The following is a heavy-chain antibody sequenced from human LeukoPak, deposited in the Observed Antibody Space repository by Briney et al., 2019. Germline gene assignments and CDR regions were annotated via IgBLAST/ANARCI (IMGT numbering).Heavy chain of an antibody. CDR2: FNPNSGGA. Sequence: GASVKVSCKASGYIFTGYYMHWVRQAPGQGLEWMGWFNPNSGGADYAQKFQGRVTMTRDTSISTVYMTLSSLRSDDTAVYYCARGPPEYCSGGTCYSGRNWFDPWGQGTLVTVSS. V-gene: IGHV1-2*02. D-gene: IGHD2-15*01. CDR1: GYIFTGYY. J-gene: IGHJ5*02. CDR3: ARGPPEYCSGGTCYSGRNWFDP.